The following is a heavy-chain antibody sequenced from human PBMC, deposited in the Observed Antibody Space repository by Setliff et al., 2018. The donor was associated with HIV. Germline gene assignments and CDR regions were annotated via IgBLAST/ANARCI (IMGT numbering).Heavy chain of an antibody. V-gene: IGHV4-59*11. Sequence: SETLSLTCAVYDVSFSGHYWTWIRQPPGKGLVWIGYIHYSGGTKYNPSLKSRVTISVDSSRKQFSLKVTSVTTADTAVYYCARVGTYGVHGDYYYMDVWGKGTTVTVSS. CDR3: ARVGTYGVHGDYYYMDV. CDR2: IHYSGGT. CDR1: DVSFSGHY. J-gene: IGHJ6*03. D-gene: IGHD4-17*01.